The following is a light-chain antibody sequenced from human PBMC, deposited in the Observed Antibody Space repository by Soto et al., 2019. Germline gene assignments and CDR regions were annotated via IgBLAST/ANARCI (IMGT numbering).Light chain of an antibody. V-gene: IGKV3-20*01. CDR2: GAS. Sequence: EIVLTQSPCTLSLSPGERATLSCRASQSVSSSYLAWYQQKPGQAPRLLIYGASNRATGIPARFSGSGSGTDFTLTISCLQSEDFATYYCQQYYSYLERTFGQGTKVDIK. CDR3: QQYYSYLERT. J-gene: IGKJ1*01. CDR1: QSVSSSY.